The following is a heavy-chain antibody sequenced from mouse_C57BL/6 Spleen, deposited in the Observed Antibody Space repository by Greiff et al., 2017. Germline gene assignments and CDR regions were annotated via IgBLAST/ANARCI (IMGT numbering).Heavy chain of an antibody. Sequence: EVKLVESGAELVKPGASVKLSCTASGFNIKDYYMHWVKQRPEQGLEWIGRIDPEDGETKYAPKFQGKATITADTSSNTAYLQLSSLTSEDTAVYYCASYYSNVYARDYWGQGTSVTVSS. D-gene: IGHD2-5*01. CDR1: GFNIKDYY. CDR2: IDPEDGET. J-gene: IGHJ4*01. CDR3: ASYYSNVYARDY. V-gene: IGHV14-2*01.